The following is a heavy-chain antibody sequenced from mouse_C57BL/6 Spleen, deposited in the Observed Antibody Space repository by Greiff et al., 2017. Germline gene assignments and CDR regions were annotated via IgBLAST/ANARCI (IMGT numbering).Heavy chain of an antibody. CDR3: ARYRYYDYDEEFAY. CDR2: INPGSGGT. D-gene: IGHD2-4*01. Sequence: VQLQQSGAELVRPGTSVKVSCKASGYAFTNYLIGWVKQRPGQGLEWIGVINPGSGGTNYNEKFKGKATLTADKSSRTAYMQLSSLTSEDSAVYFCARYRYYDYDEEFAYWGQGTLVTVSA. V-gene: IGHV1-54*01. CDR1: GYAFTNYL. J-gene: IGHJ3*01.